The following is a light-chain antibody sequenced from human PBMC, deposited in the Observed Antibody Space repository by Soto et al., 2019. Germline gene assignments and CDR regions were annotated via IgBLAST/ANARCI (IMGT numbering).Light chain of an antibody. CDR3: QQSYVTPPIT. CDR1: QSISRY. J-gene: IGKJ4*01. CDR2: TAS. V-gene: IGKV1-39*01. Sequence: DIQMTQSPSSLSASIGDRVTITCRASQSISRYLSWYQQRPGEAPKLLIYTASSLQSGFPSRFSSSGSGTDFTLTIISLQPEDFATYYCQQSYVTPPITFGGGTKVDIK.